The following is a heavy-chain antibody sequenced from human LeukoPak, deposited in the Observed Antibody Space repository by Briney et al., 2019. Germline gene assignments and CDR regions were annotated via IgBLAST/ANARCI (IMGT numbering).Heavy chain of an antibody. Sequence: PGGSLRLSCTASGFTVSNNYMSWVRQAPGQGLEWVSISYSDTNTNYADSVKGRFTISRDTSRNTLSLQMNSLRAEDTAVYYCVRKNRDFNAAFDIWGQGTVVTVSA. CDR3: VRKNRDFNAAFDI. J-gene: IGHJ3*02. D-gene: IGHD1-14*01. CDR1: GFTVSNNY. CDR2: SYSDTNT. V-gene: IGHV3-53*01.